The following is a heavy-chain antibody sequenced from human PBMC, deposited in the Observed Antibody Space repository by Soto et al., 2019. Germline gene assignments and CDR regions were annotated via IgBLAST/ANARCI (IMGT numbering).Heavy chain of an antibody. Sequence: QLQLQESGSGLVKPSQTLSLTCAVSGGSISSGGYSWSWIRQPPGKGLEWIGYIYHSWSTYYNPSLKSRVTISVDRSKGHFSLKLSSVTAADTAVYYCACSRYSHNSVMDVWGQGTTVTVSS. D-gene: IGHD3-22*01. CDR3: ACSRYSHNSVMDV. V-gene: IGHV4-30-2*02. CDR2: IYHSWST. CDR1: GGSISSGGYS. J-gene: IGHJ6*02.